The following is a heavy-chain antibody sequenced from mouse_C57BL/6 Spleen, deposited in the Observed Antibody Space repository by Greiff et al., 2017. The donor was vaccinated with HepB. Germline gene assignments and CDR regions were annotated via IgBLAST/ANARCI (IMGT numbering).Heavy chain of an antibody. CDR3: ARHDYDGYAMDY. CDR2: IDPSDSET. J-gene: IGHJ4*01. CDR1: GYTFTSYW. V-gene: IGHV1-52*01. D-gene: IGHD2-4*01. Sequence: VQLQQPGAELVRPGSSVKLSCKASGYTFTSYWMHWVKQRPIQGLEWIGNIDPSDSETHYNQKFKDKATLTVDKSSSTAYMQLSSLTSEDSAVYYCARHDYDGYAMDYWGQGTSVTVSS.